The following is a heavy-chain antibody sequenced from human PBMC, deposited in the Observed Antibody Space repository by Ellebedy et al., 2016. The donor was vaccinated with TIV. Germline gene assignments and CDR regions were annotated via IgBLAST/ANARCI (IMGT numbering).Heavy chain of an antibody. J-gene: IGHJ4*02. CDR3: AISPYGGLAS. V-gene: IGHV3-11*01. CDR2: IGSSGEIT. D-gene: IGHD4-17*01. Sequence: PGGSLRLSCAASGFTFSDSYMSWIRPAPGQGLEWVSYIGSSGEITSYADSVKGRFTISRDNAKNSLYLQMNSLRVEDTAVYYCAISPYGGLASWGRGTLVTVSS. CDR1: GFTFSDSY.